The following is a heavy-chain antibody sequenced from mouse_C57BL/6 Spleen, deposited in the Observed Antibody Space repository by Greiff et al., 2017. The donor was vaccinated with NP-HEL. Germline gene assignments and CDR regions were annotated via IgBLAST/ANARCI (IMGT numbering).Heavy chain of an antibody. Sequence: EVQLQESGPELVKPGASVKIPCKASGYTFTDYNMDWVKQSHGKSLEWIGDINPNNGGTIYNQKFKGKATLTVDKSSSTAYMELRSLTSEDTAVYYCVYYDYDEGYFDVWGTGTTVTVSS. CDR1: GYTFTDYN. CDR2: INPNNGGT. V-gene: IGHV1-18*01. J-gene: IGHJ1*03. CDR3: VYYDYDEGYFDV. D-gene: IGHD2-4*01.